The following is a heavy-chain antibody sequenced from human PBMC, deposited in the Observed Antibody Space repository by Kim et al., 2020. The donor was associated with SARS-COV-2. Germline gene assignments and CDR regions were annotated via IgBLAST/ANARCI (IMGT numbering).Heavy chain of an antibody. CDR1: GYTFTSYG. V-gene: IGHV1-18*01. J-gene: IGHJ6*02. D-gene: IGHD3-3*01. Sequence: ASVKVSCKASGYTFTSYGISWVRQAPGQGLEWMGWISAYNGNTNYAQKLQGRVTMTTDTSTSTAYMELRSLRSDDTAVYYCARDWVTYYDFWSGYYTTDRRKNYYYGMDVWGQGTTVTVSS. CDR3: ARDWVTYYDFWSGYYTTDRRKNYYYGMDV. CDR2: ISAYNGNT.